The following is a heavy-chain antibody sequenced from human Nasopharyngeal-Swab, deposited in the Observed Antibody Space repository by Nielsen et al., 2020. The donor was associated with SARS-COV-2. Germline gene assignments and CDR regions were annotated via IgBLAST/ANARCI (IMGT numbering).Heavy chain of an antibody. CDR2: ISGSGTT. Sequence: GESLKISCAASGFTFSSYAMSWVRQAPGKGLEWVSAISGSGTTYYADSVKGRFTISRDNSKNTLSLQMNSLRAEDTAVYYCARDGQSRTNWFDPWGQGTVVTVSS. J-gene: IGHJ5*02. CDR1: GFTFSSYA. D-gene: IGHD2-8*01. V-gene: IGHV3-23*01. CDR3: ARDGQSRTNWFDP.